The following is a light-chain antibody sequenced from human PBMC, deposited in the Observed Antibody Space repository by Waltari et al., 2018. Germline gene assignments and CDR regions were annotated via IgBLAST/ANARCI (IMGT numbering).Light chain of an antibody. J-gene: IGLJ2*01. CDR1: SSDVGGYHY. CDR3: SSYTSSSTPV. V-gene: IGLV2-14*01. CDR2: EVS. Sequence: QSALTQPASVSGSPGQPLTTSCPATSSDVGGYHYVSWYQQHPGKAPKLMIYEVSNRPSGVSNRFSGSKSGNTASLTISGLQAEDEADYYCSSYTSSSTPVFGGGTKLTVL.